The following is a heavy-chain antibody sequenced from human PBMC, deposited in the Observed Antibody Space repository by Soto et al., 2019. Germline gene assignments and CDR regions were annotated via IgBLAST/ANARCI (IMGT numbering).Heavy chain of an antibody. CDR1: GGSISSGGYY. D-gene: IGHD3-3*01. CDR3: AREGNDFWRGWYFDL. Sequence: QVQLQESGPGLVKPSQTLSLTCTVSGGSISSGGYYWSWIRQHPGKGLEWIGYIYYSGSTYYNPSIKIGVTISVDTSKNQFSLKLSSGTAADTAVDYCAREGNDFWRGWYFDLWGRGTLVTVSS. V-gene: IGHV4-31*03. J-gene: IGHJ2*01. CDR2: IYYSGST.